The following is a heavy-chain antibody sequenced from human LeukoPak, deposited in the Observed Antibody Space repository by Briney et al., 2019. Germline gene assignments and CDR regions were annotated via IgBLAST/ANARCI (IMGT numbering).Heavy chain of an antibody. J-gene: IGHJ6*02. CDR1: NGSVSGFY. Sequence: PSETLSLTCAVSNGSVSGFYWSWIRQTPGKGLEWIGFIFDPETSNYNPSLKSRVTISIDTSKNHFSLDLRSVTTADTAIYYCARVRGYPPLYFYGVAVWGQGTTVTVSS. CDR2: IFDPETS. CDR3: ARVRGYPPLYFYGVAV. D-gene: IGHD3-3*01. V-gene: IGHV4-59*02.